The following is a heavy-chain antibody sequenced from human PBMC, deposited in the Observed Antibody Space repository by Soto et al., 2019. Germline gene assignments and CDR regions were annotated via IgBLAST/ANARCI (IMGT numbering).Heavy chain of an antibody. J-gene: IGHJ4*02. Sequence: GGSLRLSCAASGLTVSSNYMSWVRQAPGKGLEWVSSISGSGNYTHYADFLRGRFTISRDNAKTSLYLEMNSLRAEDTAVYYCARESEDLTSNFDYWGQGTLVTVSS. V-gene: IGHV3-11*06. CDR2: ISGSGNYT. CDR1: GLTVSSNY. CDR3: ARESEDLTSNFDY.